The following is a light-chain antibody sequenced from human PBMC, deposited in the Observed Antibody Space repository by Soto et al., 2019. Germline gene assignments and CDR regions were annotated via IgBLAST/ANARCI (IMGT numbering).Light chain of an antibody. V-gene: IGKV1-5*01. Sequence: DIQMTQSPSTLSASVGDRVTITCRASQSISNWLAWYQQKPGKAPKLLIYDVSRLESGVPSRFSGSGSRTEFTLTISSLQPDDFATYYCQQYNSYPWTFGQGTKVEIK. CDR3: QQYNSYPWT. J-gene: IGKJ1*01. CDR1: QSISNW. CDR2: DVS.